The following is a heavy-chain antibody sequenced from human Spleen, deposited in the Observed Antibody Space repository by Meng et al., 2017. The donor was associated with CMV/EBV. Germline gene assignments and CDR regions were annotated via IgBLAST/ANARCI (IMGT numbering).Heavy chain of an antibody. CDR2: ISAYNGNT. J-gene: IGHJ1*01. CDR1: GYSFSSYG. V-gene: IGHV1-18*01. Sequence: QVQLVQSGAEVKKPGASVKVSCKASGYSFSSYGMSWLRQAPGQGLEWMGWISAYNGNTIYAQKVQGRVTMTTDASTNTAYLELRSLRSEDTAVYYCARDQQLIPAEYFQHWGPGTLVTVSS. CDR3: ARDQQLIPAEYFQH. D-gene: IGHD6-13*01.